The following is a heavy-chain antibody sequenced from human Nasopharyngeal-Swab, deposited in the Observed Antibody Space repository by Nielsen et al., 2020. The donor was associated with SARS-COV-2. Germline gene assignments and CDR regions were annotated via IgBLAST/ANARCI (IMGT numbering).Heavy chain of an antibody. J-gene: IGHJ4*02. CDR1: GYTFTGYS. CDR2: INPKSGRT. V-gene: IGHV1-2*06. D-gene: IGHD6-25*01. CDR3: ARDKAASPLYYFDL. Sequence: ASVKVSCNASGYTFTGYSLHCGRQAPAQGLEWMGPINPKSGRTDYAQKFRARVTVSRDASVTTSYMELSSLTSEDTAIYYCARDKAASPLYYFDLWGQGTLVTVSP.